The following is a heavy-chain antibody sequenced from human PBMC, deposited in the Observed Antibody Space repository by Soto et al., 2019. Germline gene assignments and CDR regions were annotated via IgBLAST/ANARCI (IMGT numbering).Heavy chain of an antibody. J-gene: IGHJ6*02. CDR3: AREIIVVVITPGYGMDV. CDR2: ISYDGSNK. CDR1: GFTFSSYA. D-gene: IGHD3-22*01. V-gene: IGHV3-30*04. Sequence: LRLSCAASGFTFSSYAMHCVRQAPGKGLEWVAVISYDGSNKYYADSVKGRFTISRDNSKNTLYLQMNSLRAEDTAVYYCAREIIVVVITPGYGMDVWGQGTTVTVSS.